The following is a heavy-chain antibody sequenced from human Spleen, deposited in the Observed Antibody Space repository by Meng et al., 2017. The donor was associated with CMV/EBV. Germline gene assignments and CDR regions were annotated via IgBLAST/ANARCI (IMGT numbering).Heavy chain of an antibody. CDR1: GGSISSSSYY. Sequence: SETLSLTCTVSGGSISSSSYYWGWNRQPPGKGLEWIGSIYYSGSTYYNPSLKGRVTISIDTSKNQFSLRLRSVTAADTAVYYCARDVPLSDTSGYYFDYWGQGMLVTVSS. J-gene: IGHJ4*02. D-gene: IGHD5-12*01. V-gene: IGHV4-39*07. CDR2: IYYSGST. CDR3: ARDVPLSDTSGYYFDY.